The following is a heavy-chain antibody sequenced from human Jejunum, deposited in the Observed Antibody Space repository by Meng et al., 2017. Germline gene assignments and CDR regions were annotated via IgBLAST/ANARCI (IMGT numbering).Heavy chain of an antibody. CDR3: ARLTPVYTYLFDY. J-gene: IGHJ4*02. CDR2: FYSSGST. V-gene: IGHV4-4*07. Sequence: LSLTATRVGDSISSNDSSGLHQPAEKVLDWIGLFYSSGSTYYNPSLESRVSMSRDTSKNQLSLNLRSVTAADTAVYYCARLTPVYTYLFDYWGQGTLVTVFS. CDR1: GDSISSND. D-gene: IGHD5-18*01.